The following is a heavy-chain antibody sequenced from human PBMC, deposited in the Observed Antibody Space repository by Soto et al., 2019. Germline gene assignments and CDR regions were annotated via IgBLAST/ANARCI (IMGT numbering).Heavy chain of an antibody. Sequence: SETLSLTCAVSGGSISSSNWWSWVRQPPGKGLEWIGEIYYSGSTNYNPSLKSRVTISVDTSKNQFSLKLSSVTAADTAVYYCARDYYGSGSLDYWGQGTLVTVSS. V-gene: IGHV4-4*02. CDR2: IYYSGST. D-gene: IGHD3-10*01. CDR1: GGSISSSNW. CDR3: ARDYYGSGSLDY. J-gene: IGHJ4*02.